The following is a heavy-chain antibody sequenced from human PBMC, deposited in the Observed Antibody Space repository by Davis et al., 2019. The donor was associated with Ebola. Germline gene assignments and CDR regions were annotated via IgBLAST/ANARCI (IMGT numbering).Heavy chain of an antibody. Sequence: SETLSPTCTVPGGSISSYYWSWIRQPPGKGLEWIGYIYYSGSTNYNLSLKSRVTISVDTSKNQFSLKLSSVTAADTAVYYCAGGQNSGYDWYYYYGMDVWGQGTTVTVSS. CDR1: GGSISSYY. V-gene: IGHV4-59*08. J-gene: IGHJ6*02. CDR3: AGGQNSGYDWYYYYGMDV. D-gene: IGHD5-12*01. CDR2: IYYSGST.